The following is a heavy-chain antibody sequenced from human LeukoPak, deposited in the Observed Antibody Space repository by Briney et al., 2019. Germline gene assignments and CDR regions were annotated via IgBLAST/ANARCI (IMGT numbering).Heavy chain of an antibody. J-gene: IGHJ4*02. Sequence: PGGSLRLSCAASGFTFGDYAMHWVRQAPGKGLEWVSLISWDGGSTYYADSVQGRFTISRDNSKDSLYLQMNSLRAEDTALYYCAKAGYCSSTTCYFDYWGQGTLVTVSS. CDR3: AKAGYCSSTTCYFDY. V-gene: IGHV3-43D*03. CDR1: GFTFGDYA. CDR2: ISWDGGST. D-gene: IGHD2-2*01.